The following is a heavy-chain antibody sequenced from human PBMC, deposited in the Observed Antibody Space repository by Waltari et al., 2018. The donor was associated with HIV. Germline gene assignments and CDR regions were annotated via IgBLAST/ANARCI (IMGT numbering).Heavy chain of an antibody. D-gene: IGHD1-26*01. J-gene: IGHJ6*02. CDR1: GYSFTSYW. CDR2: IDPGDSDT. CDR3: ARYRYSGSYSPYNYDMDV. V-gene: IGHV5-51*03. Sequence: EIQLVQSGAEVKETRESLKISCKGFGYSFTSYWIGWVRQMPGKGLEWIGIIDPGDSDTRYSPSCQGQVTSSADKSINTAYLQWSRLKASDTAIYYCARYRYSGSYSPYNYDMDVWGHGTTVTVSS.